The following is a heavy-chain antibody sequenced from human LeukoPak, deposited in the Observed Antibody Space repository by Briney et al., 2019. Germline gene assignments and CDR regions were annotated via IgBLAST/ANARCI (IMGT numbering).Heavy chain of an antibody. D-gene: IGHD2/OR15-2a*01. J-gene: IGHJ4*02. Sequence: ETLSLTCAVYGGSFSGYYWSWIRQYPGKGLEWVSSISSSSNYIYYADSVNGRFTISRDNAKNSLYLQMSSLRADDTAVYYCARDQYEGICPDYWGQGALVTVSS. CDR1: GGSFSGYY. V-gene: IGHV3-21*01. CDR2: ISSSSNYI. CDR3: ARDQYEGICPDY.